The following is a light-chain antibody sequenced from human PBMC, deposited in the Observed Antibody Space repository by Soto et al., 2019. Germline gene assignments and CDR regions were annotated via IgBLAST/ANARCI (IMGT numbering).Light chain of an antibody. CDR3: SSYAGSNNYV. CDR2: EVS. J-gene: IGLJ1*01. CDR1: SSDVGAHNF. Sequence: QSLLTQPPSASGSPGQSVTISCTGTSSDVGAHNFVSWHQQHPGKAPKLMIYEVSKRPSGVPDRFSGSKSGNTASLTVSGLQAEDEADYYCSSYAGSNNYVFGPGTKVTVL. V-gene: IGLV2-8*01.